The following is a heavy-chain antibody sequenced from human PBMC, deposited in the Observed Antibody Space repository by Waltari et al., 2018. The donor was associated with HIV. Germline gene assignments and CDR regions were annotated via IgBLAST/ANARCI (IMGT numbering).Heavy chain of an antibody. CDR3: ARVFDHGWSDY. D-gene: IGHD3-10*01. CDR1: GGFISGPY. Sequence: QAQLQESGPGLVKPSETLSLTCTVSGGFISGPYWSWIRQPPGKGLEWIGYIYYSGTTKYNPSLKSRVSISVDTSKNQFSLRLSSVTAADTTVYYCARVFDHGWSDYWGQGTLVTVSS. J-gene: IGHJ4*02. V-gene: IGHV4-59*11. CDR2: IYYSGTT.